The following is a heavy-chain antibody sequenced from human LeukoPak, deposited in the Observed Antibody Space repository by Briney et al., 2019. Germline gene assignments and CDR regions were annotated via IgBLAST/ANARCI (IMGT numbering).Heavy chain of an antibody. V-gene: IGHV4-38-2*02. Sequence: PSETLSLTCTVSGYSISSGYYWGWIRQPPGKGLEWIGSIYHSGSTYYNPSLKSRVTISVDTSKNQFSLKLSSVTAADTAVYYCARSLYGSGSYYHFDYWGQGTLVTVSS. CDR3: ARSLYGSGSYYHFDY. CDR2: IYHSGST. D-gene: IGHD3-10*01. CDR1: GYSISSGYY. J-gene: IGHJ4*02.